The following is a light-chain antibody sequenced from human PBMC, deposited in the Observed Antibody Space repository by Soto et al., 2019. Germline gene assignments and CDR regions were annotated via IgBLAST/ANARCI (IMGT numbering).Light chain of an antibody. CDR1: QDISNY. J-gene: IGKJ3*01. CDR3: LQSYTFPFT. CDR2: AAS. Sequence: DIQMTQSPFSLSASVGDTVTLTCRASQDISNYLNWLQQKPGKAPKLLIYAASTLQTGVPSRFSGSESGTDFTLTISSLQSEDFAVYFCLQSYTFPFTFGPGTRVEIK. V-gene: IGKV1-39*01.